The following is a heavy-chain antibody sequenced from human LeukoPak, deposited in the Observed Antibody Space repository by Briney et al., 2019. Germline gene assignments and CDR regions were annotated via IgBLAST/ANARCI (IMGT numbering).Heavy chain of an antibody. CDR1: GDSISHYY. CDR3: ARALVTQYYFDS. Sequence: PSETLSLTCNVSGDSISHYYWSWLRQPAGKGLEWIGRIYNSGSTNYNPSLKSRVTMSVDTSKNQFSLKLSSVTAADTAIYYCARALVTQYYFDSWGQGTLVTVSS. J-gene: IGHJ4*02. CDR2: IYNSGST. D-gene: IGHD1-26*01. V-gene: IGHV4-4*07.